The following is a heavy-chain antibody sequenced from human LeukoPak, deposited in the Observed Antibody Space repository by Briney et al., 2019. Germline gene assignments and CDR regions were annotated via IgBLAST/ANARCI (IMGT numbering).Heavy chain of an antibody. D-gene: IGHD3-10*01. Sequence: PGGSLTLSCAASGFSFSSYGMSWFRQAPGKGLEWVSTINNRADETHYADSVRGRFFISRDNSNSRLALHMSNLRVEDTAVYYCARDASQRLLWFGEKLDGMDVWGQGTTVTVSS. V-gene: IGHV3-23*01. J-gene: IGHJ6*02. CDR1: GFSFSSYG. CDR2: INNRADET. CDR3: ARDASQRLLWFGEKLDGMDV.